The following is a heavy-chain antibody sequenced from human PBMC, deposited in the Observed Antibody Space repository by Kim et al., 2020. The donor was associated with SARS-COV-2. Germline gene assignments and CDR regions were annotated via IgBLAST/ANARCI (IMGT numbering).Heavy chain of an antibody. Sequence: PPLKSRVTISVDTSKNQFSLKLSSVTAADTAVYYCARDMITFGGVIVFGYWGQGTLVTVSS. V-gene: IGHV4-59*01. D-gene: IGHD3-16*02. CDR3: ARDMITFGGVIVFGY. J-gene: IGHJ4*02.